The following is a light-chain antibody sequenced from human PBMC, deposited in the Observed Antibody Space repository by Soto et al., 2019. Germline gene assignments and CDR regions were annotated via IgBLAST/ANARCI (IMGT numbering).Light chain of an antibody. CDR1: QSVSRY. CDR3: QQYGSSPKT. J-gene: IGKJ4*01. V-gene: IGKV3-20*01. CDR2: DAS. Sequence: EIVLTQSPATLSLSPGEKATLSCRASQSVSRYLAWYQQKPGQAPRLLIYDASNRATGIPARFSGSGSGTDFTLTISRLEPEDFAVYYCQQYGSSPKTFGGGTKVEIK.